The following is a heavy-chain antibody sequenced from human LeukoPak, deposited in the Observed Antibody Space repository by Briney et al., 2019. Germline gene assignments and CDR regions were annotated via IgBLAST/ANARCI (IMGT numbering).Heavy chain of an antibody. Sequence: GGSLRLSCAASGFTFSSYGMHWVRQAPGKGLEWVAVISYDGSNKYYADSVKGRFTISRDNSKNTLYLQMNSLRAEDTAVYYCAKDGLWELLSSLDYWGQGTLVTVSS. CDR3: AKDGLWELLSSLDY. CDR1: GFTFSSYG. V-gene: IGHV3-30*18. CDR2: ISYDGSNK. D-gene: IGHD1-26*01. J-gene: IGHJ4*02.